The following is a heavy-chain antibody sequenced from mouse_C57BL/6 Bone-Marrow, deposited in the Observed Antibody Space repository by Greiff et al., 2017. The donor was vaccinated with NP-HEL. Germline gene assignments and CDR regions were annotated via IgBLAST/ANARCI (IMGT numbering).Heavy chain of an antibody. CDR1: GFSFNTYA. CDR3: VRHSFYGSSLWYFDV. CDR2: IRSKSNNYAT. Sequence: EVHLVESGGGLVQPKGSLKLSCAASGFSFNTYAMNWVRQAPGKGLEWVARIRSKSNNYATYYADSVKDRFTISRDDSESMLYLQMNNLKTEDTAMYYCVRHSFYGSSLWYFDVWGTGTTVTVSS. D-gene: IGHD1-1*01. J-gene: IGHJ1*03. V-gene: IGHV10-1*01.